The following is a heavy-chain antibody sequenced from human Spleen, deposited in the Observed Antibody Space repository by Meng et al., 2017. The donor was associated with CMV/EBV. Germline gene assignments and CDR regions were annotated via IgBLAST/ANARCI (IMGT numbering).Heavy chain of an antibody. CDR3: ARGNYYRSGTYNFYGMDV. D-gene: IGHD3-10*01. CDR2: IYYTGSA. V-gene: IGHV4-30-4*08. CDR1: GDSISSGDYF. J-gene: IGHJ6*02. Sequence: SETLSLTCTVSGDSISSGDYFWSWIRQPPGKGLEWIGYIYYTGSAYYNPSLRSRLTISVDTSMNQFSLKLSSVTAADTAVYYCARGNYYRSGTYNFYGMDVWGQGTTVTVSS.